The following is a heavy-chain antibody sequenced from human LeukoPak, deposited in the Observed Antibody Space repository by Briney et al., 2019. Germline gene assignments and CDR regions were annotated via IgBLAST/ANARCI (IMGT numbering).Heavy chain of an antibody. D-gene: IGHD7-27*01. V-gene: IGHV4-30-4*08. CDR2: IYYSGNT. CDR3: ARETGAIDY. CDR1: GGSISSGDYY. J-gene: IGHJ4*02. Sequence: PSETLSLTCNVSGGSISSGDYYWSWIRQPPGKGLEWTGYIYYSGNTYYNPSLKSRVTISVDTSRNQFSLKLSSVTAADTAVYYCARETGAIDYWGQGTLVTVSS.